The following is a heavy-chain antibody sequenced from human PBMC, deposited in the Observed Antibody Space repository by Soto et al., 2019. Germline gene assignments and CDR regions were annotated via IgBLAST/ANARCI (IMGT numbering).Heavy chain of an antibody. V-gene: IGHV4-61*01. Sequence: PSGTLSLTCTVSGGSVRIGIYAWSLIRQPPGKGLEWIGYIYYSGSTNYNPSLKSRVTISVDTSKNQFSLKLSSVTAADTAVYYCARGIHYYDSSGYYPFDYWGQGTLVTVSS. CDR2: IYYSGST. J-gene: IGHJ4*02. CDR1: GGSVRIGIYA. D-gene: IGHD3-22*01. CDR3: ARGIHYYDSSGYYPFDY.